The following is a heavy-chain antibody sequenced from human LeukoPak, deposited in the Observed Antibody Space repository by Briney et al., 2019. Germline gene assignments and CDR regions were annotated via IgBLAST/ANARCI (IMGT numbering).Heavy chain of an antibody. CDR3: AGNTVTTSR. Sequence: SETLSLTCAVYGGSFSGYYWSWIRQPPGKGLEWIGEINHSGSTNYNPSLKSRVTISVDTSKNQFSLKLSSVTAADTAVYYCAGNTVTTSRWGQGTLVIVSS. CDR2: INHSGST. J-gene: IGHJ4*02. CDR1: GGSFSGYY. D-gene: IGHD4-17*01. V-gene: IGHV4-34*01.